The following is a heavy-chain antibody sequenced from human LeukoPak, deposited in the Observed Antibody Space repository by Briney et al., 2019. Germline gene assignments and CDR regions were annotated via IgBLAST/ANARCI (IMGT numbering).Heavy chain of an antibody. CDR1: GYTFTGYY. V-gene: IGHV1-69*06. Sequence: SVKVSSKASGYTFTGYYMHWVRQAPGQGLEWMGGIIPIFGTANYAQKFQGRVTITADKSTSTAYMELSSLRSEDTAVYYCAREGYSYGTFDYWGQGTLVTVSS. J-gene: IGHJ4*02. D-gene: IGHD5-18*01. CDR2: IIPIFGTA. CDR3: AREGYSYGTFDY.